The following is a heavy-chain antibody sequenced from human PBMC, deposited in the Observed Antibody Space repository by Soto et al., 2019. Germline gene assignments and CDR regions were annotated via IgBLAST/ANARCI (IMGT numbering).Heavy chain of an antibody. CDR3: ASSGGGEDY. J-gene: IGHJ4*02. CDR1: GGSISSSHW. V-gene: IGHV4-4*02. D-gene: IGHD3-16*01. CDR2: IYHSGST. Sequence: QVQLQESGPGLVKPSGTLSLSCAVSGGSISSSHWWTWVRQPPGKGLEWIGEIYHSGSTNYNPSLRSGVTISVDTSRNQFSLNLSSVTAADTAVYYCASSGGGEDYWGQGILVTVSS.